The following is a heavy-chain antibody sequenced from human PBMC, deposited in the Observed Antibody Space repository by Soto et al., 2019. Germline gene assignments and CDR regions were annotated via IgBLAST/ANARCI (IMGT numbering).Heavy chain of an antibody. CDR3: ARSAKKTWLPDF. Sequence: GASVKVSCKASGYTFTGYYMHWVRQAPGQSLEWLGWINAGNGNTKYSHKFQDRVTITSDTSATTTYMELRSLRSEDTAVFYCARSAKKTWLPDFWGQGTLVTVSS. D-gene: IGHD5-12*01. V-gene: IGHV1-3*01. J-gene: IGHJ1*01. CDR1: GYTFTGYY. CDR2: INAGNGNT.